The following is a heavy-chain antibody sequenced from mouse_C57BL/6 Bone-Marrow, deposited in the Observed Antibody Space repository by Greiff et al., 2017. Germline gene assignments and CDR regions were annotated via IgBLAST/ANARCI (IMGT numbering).Heavy chain of an antibody. CDR3: ARGGFRDGSSKFHFDY. D-gene: IGHD1-1*01. Sequence: VQLQQSGPELVKPGASVKISCKASGYTFTDYYINWVKQRPGQGLEWIGWIFPGSGSTYYNEKFKGKATLTVDKSSSTAYMLLSSLTSEDSAVYFCARGGFRDGSSKFHFDYWGQGTTLTVSS. CDR2: IFPGSGST. V-gene: IGHV1-75*01. CDR1: GYTFTDYY. J-gene: IGHJ2*01.